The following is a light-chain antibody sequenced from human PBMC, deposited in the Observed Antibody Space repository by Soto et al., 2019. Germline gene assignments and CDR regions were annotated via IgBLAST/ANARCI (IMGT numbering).Light chain of an antibody. J-gene: IGLJ1*01. V-gene: IGLV2-14*01. CDR2: EVS. CDR1: NSDVGGYNY. Sequence: QSALTQPASVSGSPGQSITISCTGTNSDVGGYNYVSWYQQHPGKAPKLMIYEVSNRPSGVSNRFSGSKSGNTASLTISGLQAEDEADYYCSSYRSSSTLYVFGTGTKVTV. CDR3: SSYRSSSTLYV.